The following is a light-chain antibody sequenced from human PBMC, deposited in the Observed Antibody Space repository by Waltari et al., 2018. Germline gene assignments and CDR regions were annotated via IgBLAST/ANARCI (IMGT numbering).Light chain of an antibody. V-gene: IGLV2-11*01. CDR1: SSDVGGYNY. CDR2: DVT. CDR3: GSYAGSYSWV. Sequence: QSALTQPRSVSGSPGQSVTISCTGTSSDVGGYNYVSWYQHHPGKAPKGRIYDVTRRPSGVPDRFSGSKSGNTASLTISGLQAEDEADYYCGSYAGSYSWVFGGGTKVTVL. J-gene: IGLJ3*02.